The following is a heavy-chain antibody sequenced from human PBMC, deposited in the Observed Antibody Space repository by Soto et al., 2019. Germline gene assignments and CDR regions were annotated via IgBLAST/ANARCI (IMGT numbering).Heavy chain of an antibody. CDR2: IYYSGST. D-gene: IGHD4-17*01. V-gene: IGHV4-31*03. Sequence: PSETLSLTCTVSGGSISSGGYYWSWIRQHPGKGLEWIGYIYYSGSTYYNPSLKSRVTISVDTSKNQFSLKLSSVTAADTAVYYCARVPTYRDYGPYYYYGMDVWGQGTTVTVSS. CDR3: ARVPTYRDYGPYYYYGMDV. CDR1: GGSISSGGYY. J-gene: IGHJ6*02.